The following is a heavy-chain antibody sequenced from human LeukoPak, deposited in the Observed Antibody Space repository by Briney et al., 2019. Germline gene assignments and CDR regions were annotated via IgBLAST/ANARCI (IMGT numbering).Heavy chain of an antibody. CDR1: GYTFTSYA. CDR3: ARDPSDVWTTGPSY. D-gene: IGHD4-17*01. Sequence: GASVKVSCKASGYTFTSYAMNWVRQAPGQGLEWMGWINTNTGNPTYVQGFTGRFVFSLDTSVSTAYLQISSLKAEDTAVYYCARDPSDVWTTGPSYWGQGTLVTVSS. J-gene: IGHJ4*02. V-gene: IGHV7-4-1*02. CDR2: INTNTGNP.